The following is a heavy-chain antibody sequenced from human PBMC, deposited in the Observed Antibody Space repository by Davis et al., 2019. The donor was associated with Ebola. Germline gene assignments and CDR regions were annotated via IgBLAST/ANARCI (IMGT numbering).Heavy chain of an antibody. J-gene: IGHJ4*02. V-gene: IGHV3-53*01. Sequence: SLNISCASSSFTLSTIYIRSVPQAPGNVLEWVSLIYSGGSTYYADSVKGRFTISRDNSKNTLYLQMNSLRAEDTAVYYCASGPTTFWGQGTLVTVSS. CDR1: SFTLSTIY. CDR3: ASGPTTF. CDR2: IYSGGST. D-gene: IGHD1-1*01.